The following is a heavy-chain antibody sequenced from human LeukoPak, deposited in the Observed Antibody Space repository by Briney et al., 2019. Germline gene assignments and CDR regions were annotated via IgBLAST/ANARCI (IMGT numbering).Heavy chain of an antibody. V-gene: IGHV4-59*01. CDR2: IYYSGST. Sequence: PSETLSLTCAVYGGSFSGYYWSWIRQPPGKGLEWIGYIYYSGSTNYNPSLKSRVTISADTSKNQFSLKLRSVTAADTAVYYCARAAAGDYFDYWGQGTLVTVSS. D-gene: IGHD6-13*01. CDR1: GGSFSGYY. J-gene: IGHJ4*02. CDR3: ARAAAGDYFDY.